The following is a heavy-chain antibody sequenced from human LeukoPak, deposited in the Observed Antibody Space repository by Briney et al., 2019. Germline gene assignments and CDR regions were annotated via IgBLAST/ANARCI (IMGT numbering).Heavy chain of an antibody. Sequence: SVKVSCKASGGTFSSYAISWVRQAPGQGLEWVGGIIPIFGTANYAQKFQGRVTITADESTSTAYMELSSLRSEDTAVYYCARAPTKNYYDSSGYYSASSPYYFDYWGQGTLVTVSS. CDR3: ARAPTKNYYDSSGYYSASSPYYFDY. V-gene: IGHV1-69*13. J-gene: IGHJ4*02. CDR2: IIPIFGTA. CDR1: GGTFSSYA. D-gene: IGHD3-22*01.